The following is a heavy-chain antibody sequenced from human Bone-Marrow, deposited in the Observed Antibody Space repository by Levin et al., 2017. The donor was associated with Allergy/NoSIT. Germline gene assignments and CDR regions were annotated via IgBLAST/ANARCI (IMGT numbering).Heavy chain of an antibody. J-gene: IGHJ2*01. V-gene: IGHV3-48*01. CDR1: VFSFNTYN. Sequence: LSLTCAASVFSFNTYNMHWVRQAPGKGLECISYISSGSGTSDYADSVKGRFTISRDNANNSMYLQMNSLRAEDTAVYYCARETTYYFDTGGDLRAGWYFDLWGRGTLVTVSS. CDR3: ARETTYYFDTGGDLRAGWYFDL. D-gene: IGHD3-22*01. CDR2: ISSGSGTS.